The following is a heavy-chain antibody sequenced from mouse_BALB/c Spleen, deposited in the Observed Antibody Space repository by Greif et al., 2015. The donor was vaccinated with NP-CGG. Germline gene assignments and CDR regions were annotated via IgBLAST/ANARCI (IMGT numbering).Heavy chain of an antibody. D-gene: IGHD2-2*01. J-gene: IGHJ1*01. Sequence: EVKLMESGGGLVQPGGSLRLSCATSGFTFSDFYMEWVRQPPGKRLEWIAASRHKANDYTTEYSASVKGRFIVSRDTSQSILYRQMNALRAEDAAIYYCARDDGYYWYFDVWGAGTTVTVSS. CDR2: SRHKANDYTT. CDR1: GFTFSDFY. V-gene: IGHV7-1*02. CDR3: ARDDGYYWYFDV.